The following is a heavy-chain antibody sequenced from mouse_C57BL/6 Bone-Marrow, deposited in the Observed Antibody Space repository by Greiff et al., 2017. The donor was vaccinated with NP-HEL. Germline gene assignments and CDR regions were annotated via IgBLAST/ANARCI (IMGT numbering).Heavy chain of an antibody. V-gene: IGHV1-84*01. J-gene: IGHJ4*01. D-gene: IGHD1-1*02. CDR2: IYPGSGNI. Sequence: QVQLQQSGPELVKPGASVKISCKASGYTFTDSYINWVKQRPGQGLEWIGWIYPGSGNIKYNEKFKGKATLTVDTSSSTAYMQLSSLTSEDSAVYFCARDEKLCPDYYALDYWGQGTSVTVSS. CDR3: ARDEKLCPDYYALDY. CDR1: GYTFTDSY.